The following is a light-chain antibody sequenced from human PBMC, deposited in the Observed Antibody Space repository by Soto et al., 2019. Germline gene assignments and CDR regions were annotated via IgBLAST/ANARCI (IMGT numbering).Light chain of an antibody. Sequence: PGDRATLSCRASQSVRSYLTWYQQKPGQAPRLLIYDASKRATGIPAWFSGSGSGTDFTLTISSLEHEDFAVYYCQQRSNWPLTFGGGTKVDIK. CDR2: DAS. CDR1: QSVRSY. J-gene: IGKJ4*01. V-gene: IGKV3-11*01. CDR3: QQRSNWPLT.